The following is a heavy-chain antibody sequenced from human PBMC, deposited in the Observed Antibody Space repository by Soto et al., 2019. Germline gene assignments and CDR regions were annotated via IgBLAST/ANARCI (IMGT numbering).Heavy chain of an antibody. V-gene: IGHV3-7*03. CDR1: GFTFSGYW. CDR2: IKHDGSVQ. D-gene: IGHD4-4*01. CDR3: ARATYSNAWYRFDL. Sequence: GGSLRLSCEASGFTFSGYWMSWVRQAPGKGLGWVADIKHDGSVQYYVDSVKGRFTISRDNAKKLLYLQMNGLRAEDTALYYCARATYSNAWYRFDLWGQGTLVTVS. J-gene: IGHJ4*02.